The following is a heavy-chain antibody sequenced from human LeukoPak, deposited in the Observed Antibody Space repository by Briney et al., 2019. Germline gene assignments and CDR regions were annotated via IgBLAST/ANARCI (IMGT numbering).Heavy chain of an antibody. D-gene: IGHD3-3*01. CDR1: GFTFDDYA. V-gene: IGHV3-9*01. CDR2: ISWNSGSI. CDR3: AKDMGRVYDFWSGYYDY. Sequence: QPGRSLRLSCAASGFTFDDYAMHWVRQAPGKGLERVSGISWNSGSIGYADSVKGRFTISRDNAKNSLYLQMNSLRAEDTALYYCAKDMGRVYDFWSGYYDYWGQGTLVTVFS. J-gene: IGHJ4*02.